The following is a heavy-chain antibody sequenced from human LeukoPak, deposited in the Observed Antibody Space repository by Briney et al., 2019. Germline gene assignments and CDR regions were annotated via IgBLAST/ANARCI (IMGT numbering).Heavy chain of an antibody. Sequence: SVKVSCKASGGTFSSYAISWVRQAPGQGLEWMGGIIPIFGTANYAQKFQGRVTITTDESTSTAYMELSSLRSEDTAVYYCARVKLIGYCSSTSCTARRYFDYWGQGTLVTVSS. CDR2: IIPIFGTA. J-gene: IGHJ4*02. CDR3: ARVKLIGYCSSTSCTARRYFDY. D-gene: IGHD2-2*01. CDR1: GGTFSSYA. V-gene: IGHV1-69*05.